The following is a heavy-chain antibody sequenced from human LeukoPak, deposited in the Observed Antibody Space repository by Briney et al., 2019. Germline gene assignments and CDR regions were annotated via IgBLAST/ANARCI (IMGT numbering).Heavy chain of an antibody. V-gene: IGHV3-74*01. CDR1: GFTLSTYW. D-gene: IGHD5-18*01. CDR2: VNGDGTST. Sequence: PGGSLRLSCAASGFTLSTYWMRWVRQAPGKGLVWVSRVNGDGTSTTYADPVKGRFTISRDNAKNTLYLQMDSLRAEDTAVYYCARGPRYSFGSAFDYWGQGTLVTVSS. J-gene: IGHJ4*02. CDR3: ARGPRYSFGSAFDY.